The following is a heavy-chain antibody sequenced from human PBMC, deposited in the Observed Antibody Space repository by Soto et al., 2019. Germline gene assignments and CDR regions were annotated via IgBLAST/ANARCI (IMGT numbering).Heavy chain of an antibody. Sequence: QVQLVQSGAEVRKPGSSVKVSCKASGGTFTTYDISWVRQAPGQGLEWMGGIIPLFDATKYAQKLQGRVTITADKSTGTDYMELSSLRSEDTAMYYCARERSSSWYNGTFYFDSWGQGTLVTVSS. J-gene: IGHJ4*02. CDR2: IIPLFDAT. CDR3: ARERSSSWYNGTFYFDS. V-gene: IGHV1-69*06. D-gene: IGHD6-19*01. CDR1: GGTFTTYD.